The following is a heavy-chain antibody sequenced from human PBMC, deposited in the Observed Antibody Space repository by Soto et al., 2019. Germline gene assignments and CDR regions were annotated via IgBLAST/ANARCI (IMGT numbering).Heavy chain of an antibody. CDR2: IIPIFGTA. CDR3: ARGGAYVWGIYYWFAP. D-gene: IGHD3-10*01. CDR1: GGTFSSYA. J-gene: IGHJ5*02. Sequence: SVKVSCKASGGTFSSYAISWVRQAPGQGLEWMGGIIPIFGTANYAQKFQGRVTITADESTSTAYMELSSLRSEDTAVYYCARGGAYVWGIYYWFAPWGREPRATFSS. V-gene: IGHV1-69*13.